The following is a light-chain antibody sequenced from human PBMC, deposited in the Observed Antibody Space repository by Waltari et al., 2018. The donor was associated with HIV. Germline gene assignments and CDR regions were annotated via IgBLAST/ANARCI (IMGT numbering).Light chain of an antibody. CDR2: KVS. J-gene: IGKJ3*01. CDR1: QSLVYDDGLTY. V-gene: IGKV2-30*01. Sequence: EVVLSQAPLSLSVTLGQPATISCRASQSLVYDDGLTYLSWFHQRPGQPPRRLIYKVSNRDSGVPDRFSGSASGLYFTLKISRVEADDVGVYYCLQGTHWPLFSFGPGTRVDIK. CDR3: LQGTHWPLFS.